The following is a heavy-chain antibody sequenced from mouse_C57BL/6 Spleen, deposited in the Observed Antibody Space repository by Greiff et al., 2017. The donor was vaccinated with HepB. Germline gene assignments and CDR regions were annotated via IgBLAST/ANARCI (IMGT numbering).Heavy chain of an antibody. J-gene: IGHJ1*03. Sequence: DVKLVESGGGLVKPGGSLKLSCAASGFTFSSYAMSWVRQTPEKRLEWVATISDGGSYTYYPDNVKGRFTISRDNAKNNLYLQMSHLKSEDAAMYYCARDWGLLWYFDVWGTGTTVTVSS. D-gene: IGHD1-1*01. CDR3: ARDWGLLWYFDV. V-gene: IGHV5-4*01. CDR1: GFTFSSYA. CDR2: ISDGGSYT.